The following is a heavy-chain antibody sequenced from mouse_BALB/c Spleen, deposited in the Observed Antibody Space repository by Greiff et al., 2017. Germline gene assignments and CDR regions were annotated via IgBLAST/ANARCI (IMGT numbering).Heavy chain of an antibody. D-gene: IGHD2-1*01. CDR1: GFTFSSFG. CDR3: ARSGGNYYYYAMDY. J-gene: IGHJ4*01. CDR2: ISSGSSTI. Sequence: EVQVVESGGGLVQPGGSRKLSCAASGFTFSSFGMHWVRQAPEKGLEWVAYISSGSSTIYYADTVKGRFTISRDNPKNTLFLQMTSLRSEDTAMYYCARSGGNYYYYAMDYWGQGTSVTVSS. V-gene: IGHV5-17*02.